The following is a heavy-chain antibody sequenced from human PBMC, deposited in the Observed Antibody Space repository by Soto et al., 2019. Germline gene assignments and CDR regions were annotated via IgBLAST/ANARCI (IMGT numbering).Heavy chain of an antibody. D-gene: IGHD2-2*01. CDR2: INPTNGGT. CDR1: GYTCTGNY. CDR3: ARGYCSRRGCTHYFDY. V-gene: IGHV1-2*02. Sequence: ASVKVSCKTSGYTCTGNYMHWVREAPGQGLEWMALINPTNGGTNYAQKFQGRVTLTWDTSISTAYLELSRMTSDDTAMYYCARGYCSRRGCTHYFDYWGQGSLVTVXS. J-gene: IGHJ4*02.